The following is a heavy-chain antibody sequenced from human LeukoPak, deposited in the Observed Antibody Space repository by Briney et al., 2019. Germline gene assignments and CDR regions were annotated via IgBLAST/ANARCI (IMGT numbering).Heavy chain of an antibody. J-gene: IGHJ4*02. D-gene: IGHD2-21*01. CDR1: GFTFSSNS. CDR3: GRGGHTRFDY. V-gene: IGHV3-48*02. Sequence: GGSLRLSCAASGFTFSSNSMNWVRQAPGKGLEWVSYISRSSSTIYYADSVKGRFTISRDDAKNSLYLQMNSLRDEDTALYYCGRGGHTRFDYWGQGTLVTVSS. CDR2: ISRSSSTI.